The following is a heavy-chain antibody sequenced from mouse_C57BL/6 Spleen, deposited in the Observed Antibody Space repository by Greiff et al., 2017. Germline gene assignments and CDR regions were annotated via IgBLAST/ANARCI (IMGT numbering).Heavy chain of an antibody. CDR2: IYPGDGDT. D-gene: IGHD2-4*01. CDR1: GFAFSSYW. V-gene: IGHV1-80*01. Sequence: VKLMESGAELVKPGASVKISCKASGFAFSSYWMNWVKQRPGKGLEWIGQIYPGDGDTNYTGKFKGKATLTANKSSSTAYMQLSSLTSADSAVDYCERSDYIDYWGQGTTLTVSS. J-gene: IGHJ2*01. CDR3: ERSDYIDY.